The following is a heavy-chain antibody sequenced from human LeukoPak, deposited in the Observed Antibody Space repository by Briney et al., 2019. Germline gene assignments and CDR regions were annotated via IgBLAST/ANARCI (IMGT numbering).Heavy chain of an antibody. J-gene: IGHJ4*02. D-gene: IGHD3-10*01. CDR3: ARRYGSGTPIDY. V-gene: IGHV3-20*04. Sequence: GGSLRLSCAASGFSFDDYGMNWVRQVPGKGLEWVSGINWSGSRTAYADSVKGRFIISRDDAKNSLYLQMNSLTTEDTALFYCARRYGSGTPIDYWGQGTLVTVSS. CDR2: INWSGSRT. CDR1: GFSFDDYG.